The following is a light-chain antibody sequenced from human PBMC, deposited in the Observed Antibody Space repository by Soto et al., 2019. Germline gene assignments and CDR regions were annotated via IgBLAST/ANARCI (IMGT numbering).Light chain of an antibody. Sequence: EIVLTQSPATLSLFPGERATLDCRASQSVNSYSAWYQHKPGEAPRLLFYDETKKATVIPARFSGISYGIDFALTNISLQPADFRVYYSQHRSNWFFTFSAGTKEDIK. CDR3: QHRSNWFFT. J-gene: IGKJ3*01. CDR2: DET. CDR1: QSVNSY. V-gene: IGKV3-11*01.